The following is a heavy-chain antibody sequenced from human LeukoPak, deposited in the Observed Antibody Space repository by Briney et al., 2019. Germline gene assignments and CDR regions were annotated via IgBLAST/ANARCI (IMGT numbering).Heavy chain of an antibody. Sequence: PSETLSLTCTVSGGSISSSSYYWSWIRQPPGKGLEWIGYIYYSGSTNYNPSLKSRVTISVDTSKNQFSLKLSSVTAADTAVYYCARAPISLVGYGTRFRYFDLWGRGTLVTVSS. CDR1: GGSISSSSYY. D-gene: IGHD5-18*01. J-gene: IGHJ2*01. V-gene: IGHV4-61*01. CDR3: ARAPISLVGYGTRFRYFDL. CDR2: IYYSGST.